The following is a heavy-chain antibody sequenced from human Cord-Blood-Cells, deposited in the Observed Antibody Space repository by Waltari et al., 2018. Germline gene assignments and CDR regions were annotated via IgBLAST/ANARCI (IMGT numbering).Heavy chain of an antibody. Sequence: QVQLQESGPGLVKPSETLSLTCAVSGYSISSGYYWGWIRPPPGTAVEWIGSIYHSGSTYYNPSLKSRVTISVDTSKNQFSLKLSSVTAADTAVYYCARAGDYYGSGSYYNEYYFDYWGQGTLVTVSS. CDR2: IYHSGST. D-gene: IGHD3-10*01. CDR3: ARAGDYYGSGSYYNEYYFDY. V-gene: IGHV4-38-2*01. CDR1: GYSISSGYY. J-gene: IGHJ4*02.